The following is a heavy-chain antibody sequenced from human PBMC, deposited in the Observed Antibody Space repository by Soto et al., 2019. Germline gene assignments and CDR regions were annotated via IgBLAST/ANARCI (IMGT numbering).Heavy chain of an antibody. CDR2: IYYSGST. J-gene: IGHJ4*02. D-gene: IGHD1-1*01. V-gene: IGHV4-61*05. CDR1: WGSISTLSYY. Sequence: SETLRLRYTVSWGSISTLSYYWGWIRQPPGKGLEWIGYIYYSGSTNYNPSLKSRVTISVDTSKNQFSLKLSSVTAADTAVYYCARRYGYSFDYWGQGTLVTVSS. CDR3: ARRYGYSFDY.